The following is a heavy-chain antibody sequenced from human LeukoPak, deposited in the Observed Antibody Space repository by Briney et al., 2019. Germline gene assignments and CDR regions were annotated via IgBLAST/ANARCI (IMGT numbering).Heavy chain of an antibody. CDR3: ARPMGTYGDYDY. D-gene: IGHD4-17*01. CDR2: IYPGDSDT. J-gene: IGHJ4*02. CDR1: GYSFTNYW. V-gene: IGHV5-51*01. Sequence: GESLKISCKGSGYSFTNYWIGWVRQMPGKGLEWMGIIYPGDSDTRYSPSFQGQVPISVDKSVSTTYLQWSSLKASDSAMYYCARPMGTYGDYDYWGQGTLVTVSS.